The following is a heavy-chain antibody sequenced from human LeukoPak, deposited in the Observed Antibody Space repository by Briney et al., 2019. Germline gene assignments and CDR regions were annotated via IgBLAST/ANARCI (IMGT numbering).Heavy chain of an antibody. D-gene: IGHD3-22*01. CDR2: INHSGST. Sequence: NTSETLSLTCTVSGGSISSGTYYWNWIRQPPGKGLEWIGEINHSGSTNYNPSLKSRVTISVDTSKNQFSLKLSSVTAADTAVYYCARFLDDSSGYMDRGRYYFDYWGQGTLVTVSS. CDR1: GGSISSGTYY. CDR3: ARFLDDSSGYMDRGRYYFDY. J-gene: IGHJ4*02. V-gene: IGHV4-39*07.